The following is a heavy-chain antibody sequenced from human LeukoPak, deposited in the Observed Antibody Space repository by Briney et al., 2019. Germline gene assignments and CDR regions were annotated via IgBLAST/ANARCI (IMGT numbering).Heavy chain of an antibody. J-gene: IGHJ5*02. V-gene: IGHV1-69*13. D-gene: IGHD6-6*01. CDR2: IIPIFGTA. CDR1: GGTFSSYA. CDR3: AREGIAARPGWFDP. Sequence: SVKVSCKASGGTFSSYAISWVRQAPGRGLEWMGGIIPIFGTANYAQKFQGRVTITADESTSTAYMELSSLRSEDTAVYYCAREGIAARPGWFDPWGQGTLVTVSS.